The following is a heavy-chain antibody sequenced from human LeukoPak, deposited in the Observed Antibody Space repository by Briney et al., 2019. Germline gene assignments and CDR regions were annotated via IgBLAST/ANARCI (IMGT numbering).Heavy chain of an antibody. CDR3: ARSPLDSSGYHLYWYFDL. V-gene: IGHV4-4*07. D-gene: IGHD3-22*01. J-gene: IGHJ2*01. CDR2: IYTSGST. CDR1: GGSISSYY. Sequence: PSETLSLTCTVSGGSISSYYWSWIRQPAGKGLEWIGRIYTSGSTNYNPSLKSRVTMSVDTSKNQFSLKLSSVTAADTAVYYCARSPLDSSGYHLYWYFDLWGRGTLVTVSS.